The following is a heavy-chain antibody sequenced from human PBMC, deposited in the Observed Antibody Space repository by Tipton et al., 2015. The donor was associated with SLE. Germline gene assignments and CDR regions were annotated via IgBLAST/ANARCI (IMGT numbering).Heavy chain of an antibody. V-gene: IGHV4-39*07. CDR1: GGSITSTDYY. D-gene: IGHD3-10*01. J-gene: IGHJ3*02. Sequence: TLSLTCTVSGGSITSTDYYWGWIRQPPGKGLEWIGSISYSGTTFYSPSLQSRVTMSVDTSKSQFSLKLSSVTAADTAVYYCARDPRGGDAFDIWGQGTMVTVSS. CDR3: ARDPRGGDAFDI. CDR2: ISYSGTT.